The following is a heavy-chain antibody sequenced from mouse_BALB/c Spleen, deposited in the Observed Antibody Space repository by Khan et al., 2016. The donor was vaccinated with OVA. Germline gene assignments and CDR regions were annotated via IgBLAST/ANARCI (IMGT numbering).Heavy chain of an antibody. CDR2: IWAGGST. J-gene: IGHJ4*01. Sequence: QVQLKESGPGLVAPSQSLSVTCTVSGFSLTKYGVHWVRQPPGKGLEWLGVIWAGGSTNYNSDLMSRLSIRKDNSRNQVFLKLNGLQTDDTARYYCVRETAYYGSYEAMDYWGQGTSVTVSS. CDR1: GFSLTKYG. V-gene: IGHV2-9*02. D-gene: IGHD2-10*01. CDR3: VRETAYYGSYEAMDY.